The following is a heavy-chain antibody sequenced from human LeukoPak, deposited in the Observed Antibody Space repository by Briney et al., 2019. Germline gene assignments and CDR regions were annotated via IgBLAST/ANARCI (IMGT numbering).Heavy chain of an antibody. CDR2: ISYDGSNK. CDR1: GFTFSSSA. CDR3: ASAYDSSPAGGFDY. D-gene: IGHD3-22*01. V-gene: IGHV3-30*04. Sequence: GGSLRLSCAASGFTFSSSAMHWVRQAPGKGLEWVAVISYDGSNKYYADSVKGRFTISRDNSKNTLYLQMNSLRAEDTAVYYCASAYDSSPAGGFDYWGQGTLVTVSS. J-gene: IGHJ4*02.